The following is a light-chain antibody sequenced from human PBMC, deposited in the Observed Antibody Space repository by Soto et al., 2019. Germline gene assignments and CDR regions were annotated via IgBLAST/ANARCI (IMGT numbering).Light chain of an antibody. CDR2: QAS. J-gene: IGKJ1*01. CDR1: QSISRQ. V-gene: IGKV1-5*03. CDR3: LQYQSYWT. Sequence: DIQMTQSPSTLSASVGDRVSITCRASQSISRQLAWYQQKPGKAPNLLIYQASNWQTGVPSRFTGRGSGTEFALTISSLQPDDLATYHRLQYQSYWTFGQGTKVEVK.